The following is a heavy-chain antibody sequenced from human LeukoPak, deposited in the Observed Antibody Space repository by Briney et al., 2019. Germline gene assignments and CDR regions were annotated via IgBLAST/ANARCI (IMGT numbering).Heavy chain of an antibody. V-gene: IGHV3-15*01. CDR3: TKDIGYFDY. Sequence: GGSLRLSCAASGFTFSKAWMSWVRQVPGKGLEWVGRFKSKADGGTTDYAAPVKGRFIVSSDDSKNTLYLQMNSLRTEDTAVYFCTKDIGYFDYWGQGTLVTVSS. CDR2: FKSKADGGTT. J-gene: IGHJ4*02. CDR1: GFTFSKAW.